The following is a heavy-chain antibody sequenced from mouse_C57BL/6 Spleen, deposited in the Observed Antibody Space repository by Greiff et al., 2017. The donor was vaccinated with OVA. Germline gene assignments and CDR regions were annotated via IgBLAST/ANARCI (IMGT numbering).Heavy chain of an antibody. CDR1: GYSITSGYY. D-gene: IGHD2-3*01. Sequence: EVQRVESGPGLVKPSQSLSLTCSVTGYSITSGYYWNWIRQFPGNKLEWMGYISYDGSNNYNPSLKNRISITRDTSKNQFFLKLNSVTTEDTATYYCARGLDGYLAYWGQGTLVTVSA. J-gene: IGHJ3*01. CDR2: ISYDGSN. CDR3: ARGLDGYLAY. V-gene: IGHV3-6*01.